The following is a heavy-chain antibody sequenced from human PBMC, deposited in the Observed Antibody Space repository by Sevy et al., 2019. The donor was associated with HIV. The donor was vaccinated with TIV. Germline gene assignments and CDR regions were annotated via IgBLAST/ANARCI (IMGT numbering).Heavy chain of an antibody. CDR1: GFTFSSYA. D-gene: IGHD2-21*02. CDR2: ISYDGSKK. J-gene: IGHJ4*02. V-gene: IGHV3-30*09. CDR3: ARVGVSYCTDDCYHRFDY. Sequence: GGSLRLSCAASGFTFSSYALLWVRQAPGKGLEWVSLISYDGSKKYYSDSVKGRFAISRDESKTILFLQMNSLRIEDTAIYYCARVGVSYCTDDCYHRFDYWGRGTLVTVSS.